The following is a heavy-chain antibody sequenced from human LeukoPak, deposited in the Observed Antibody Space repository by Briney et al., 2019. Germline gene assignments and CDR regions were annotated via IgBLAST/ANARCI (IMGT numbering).Heavy chain of an antibody. CDR1: GFGFRDFW. D-gene: IGHD5-12*01. J-gene: IGHJ4*02. Sequence: PGGSLRLSCAASGFGFRDFWMTWVRQAPGKGLEWVANINQGGSVKYYVDSVKGRFTISRDDAKSSLYVQMNSLRDEDTAVYYCARFGYSGWNLEYWGQGTLVTVSS. CDR3: ARFGYSGWNLEY. CDR2: INQGGSVK. V-gene: IGHV3-7*01.